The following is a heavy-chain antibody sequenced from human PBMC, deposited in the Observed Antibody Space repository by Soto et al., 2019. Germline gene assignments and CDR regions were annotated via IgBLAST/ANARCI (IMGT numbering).Heavy chain of an antibody. Sequence: QVQLAQSGAEVKKPGASVKVSCKASGYTFTGYYMHWVRQAPGQGLEWMGWSNPNSGDTNYAQKFQGRVTMTRNTPISRAYMELSRLRTDNTAFYYCGRWYQFPSVHWFDPWGERTLVTV. V-gene: IGHV1-2*02. J-gene: IGHJ5*02. D-gene: IGHD2-2*01. CDR3: GRWYQFPSVHWFDP. CDR2: SNPNSGDT. CDR1: GYTFTGYY.